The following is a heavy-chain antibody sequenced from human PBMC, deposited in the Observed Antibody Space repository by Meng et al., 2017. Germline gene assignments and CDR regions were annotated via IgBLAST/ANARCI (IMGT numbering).Heavy chain of an antibody. V-gene: IGHV3-20*04. CDR3: ARAILTGYYYFDY. J-gene: IGHJ4*02. D-gene: IGHD3-9*01. Sequence: GESLKISCAASGFTFDDYGMSWVRQAPGKGLEWVSGINWNGGSTGYADPVKGRFTISRDNAKNSLYLQMNSLRAEDTALYYCARAILTGYYYFDYWGQGTLVTVSS. CDR2: INWNGGST. CDR1: GFTFDDYG.